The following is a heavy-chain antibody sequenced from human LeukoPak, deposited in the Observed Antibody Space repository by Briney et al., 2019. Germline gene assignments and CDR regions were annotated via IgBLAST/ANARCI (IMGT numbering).Heavy chain of an antibody. V-gene: IGHV5-51*01. CDR1: GGSISSYY. Sequence: ETLSLTCTVSGGSISSYYWSWIRQPPGKGLEWMGIIYPGDSDTRYSPSFQGQVTISADKSISTAYLQWSSLKASDTAMYYCARHSSRGVIWNWFDPWGQGTLVTVSS. CDR2: IYPGDSDT. D-gene: IGHD3-10*01. J-gene: IGHJ5*02. CDR3: ARHSSRGVIWNWFDP.